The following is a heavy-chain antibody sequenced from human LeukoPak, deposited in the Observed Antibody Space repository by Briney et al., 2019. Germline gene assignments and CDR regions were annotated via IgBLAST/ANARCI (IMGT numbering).Heavy chain of an antibody. CDR3: AKEKEGGYFDL. CDR1: GFTFSSYG. CDR2: ISYGGSNK. V-gene: IGHV3-30*18. D-gene: IGHD1-26*01. J-gene: IGHJ2*01. Sequence: GRSLRLSCAASGFTFSSYGMHWVRQAPGKGLEWVAVISYGGSNKYYADSVKGRFTISRDNSKNTLYLQMNSLRAEDTAVYYCAKEKEGGYFDLWGRGTLVTVSS.